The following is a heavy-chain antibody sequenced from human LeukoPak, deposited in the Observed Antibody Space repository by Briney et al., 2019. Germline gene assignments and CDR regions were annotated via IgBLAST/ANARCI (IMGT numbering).Heavy chain of an antibody. CDR2: IVVGSGNT. J-gene: IGHJ2*01. CDR1: GFTFTSSA. CDR3: AVAVAGIRYWYFDL. Sequence: SVKVSCKASGFTFTSSAVQWVRQARGQRLEWIGWIVVGSGNTNYAQKFQERVTITRDMSTSTAYVELSSLRYEDTAVYYCAVAVAGIRYWYFDLWGRGTLVTVSS. V-gene: IGHV1-58*01. D-gene: IGHD6-19*01.